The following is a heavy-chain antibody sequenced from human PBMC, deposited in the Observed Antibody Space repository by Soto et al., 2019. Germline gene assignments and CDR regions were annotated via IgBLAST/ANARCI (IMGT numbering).Heavy chain of an antibody. CDR1: GFTFSSYS. CDR2: ISSSSSYI. Sequence: PGGSLRLSCAASGFTFSSYSMNWVRQAPGKGLEWVSSISSSSSYIYYADSVKGRFTISRDNAKNSLYLQMNSLRAEDTAVYYCANLVVPAATYYYYGMDVWGQGTTVTSP. J-gene: IGHJ6*02. D-gene: IGHD2-2*01. V-gene: IGHV3-21*04. CDR3: ANLVVPAATYYYYGMDV.